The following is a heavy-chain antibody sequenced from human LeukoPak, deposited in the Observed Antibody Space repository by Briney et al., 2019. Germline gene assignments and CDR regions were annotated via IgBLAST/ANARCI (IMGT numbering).Heavy chain of an antibody. CDR3: ARDTHDIFVAPGYMLAKYYYGMDV. J-gene: IGHJ6*02. CDR1: GYTFTSYG. V-gene: IGHV1-3*01. Sequence: ASVKVSCKASGYTFTSYGMHWVRQAPGQRLEWMGWINAGNGNTKYSQKFQGRVTITRDTSASTAYMELSSLRSEDTAVYYCARDTHDIFVAPGYMLAKYYYGMDVWGQGTTVTVSS. CDR2: INAGNGNT. D-gene: IGHD3-9*01.